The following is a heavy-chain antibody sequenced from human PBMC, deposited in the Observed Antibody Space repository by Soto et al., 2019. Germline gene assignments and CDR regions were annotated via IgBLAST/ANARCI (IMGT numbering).Heavy chain of an antibody. D-gene: IGHD1-7*01. V-gene: IGHV5-51*01. CDR1: GYSFTSYW. CDR2: IYPGDSDT. J-gene: IGHJ6*03. CDR3: ARLNWNYVGLGPYYYYYMDV. Sequence: GESLKISCKGSGYSFTSYWIGWVRQMPGEGLEWMGIIYPGDSDTRYSPSFQGQVTISADKSISTAYLQWSSLKASDTAMYYCARLNWNYVGLGPYYYYYMDVWGKGTTVTVSS.